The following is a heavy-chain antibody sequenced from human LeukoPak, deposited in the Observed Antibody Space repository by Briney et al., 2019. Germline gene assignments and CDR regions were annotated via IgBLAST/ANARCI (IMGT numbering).Heavy chain of an antibody. CDR3: ARKLTGTTYFDC. J-gene: IGHJ4*02. CDR1: GFTFSSYG. V-gene: IGHV3-48*04. D-gene: IGHD1-1*01. CDR2: IHSSGGTI. Sequence: PGRSLRLSCAASGFTFSSYGMHWVRQAPGKGLEWVSYIHSSGGTIYYADSVKGRFTISRDSAKNSVYLRMNSLRAEDTALYYCARKLTGTTYFDCWGQGTLVTVSS.